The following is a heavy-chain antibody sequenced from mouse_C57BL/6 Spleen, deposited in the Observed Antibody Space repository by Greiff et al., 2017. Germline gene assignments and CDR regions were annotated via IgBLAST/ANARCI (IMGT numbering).Heavy chain of an antibody. CDR3: ARTGTWYVDV. CDR1: GYTFTDYY. CDR2: INPYNGGT. Sequence: EVQLQQSGPVLVKPGASVKMSCKASGYTFTDYYMNWVKQSHGKSLEWIGVINPYNGGTSYNQKFKGKATLTVDKSSSTAYMELNSLTSEDSAVYYCARTGTWYVDVWGTGTTVTVSS. J-gene: IGHJ1*03. D-gene: IGHD4-1*01. V-gene: IGHV1-19*01.